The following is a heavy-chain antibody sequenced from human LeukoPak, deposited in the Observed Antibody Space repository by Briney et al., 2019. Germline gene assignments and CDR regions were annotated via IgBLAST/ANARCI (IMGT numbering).Heavy chain of an antibody. J-gene: IGHJ6*02. Sequence: ASVKVSCKASGYTFTGYYMHWVRQAPGQGLEWMGRINPNSGGTNYAQKFQGRVTMTRDTSISTAYMELSRLRSDDTAVYYCVRGYCSGGSCFNYGMDVWGQGTTVTVSS. V-gene: IGHV1-2*06. D-gene: IGHD2-15*01. CDR1: GYTFTGYY. CDR3: VRGYCSGGSCFNYGMDV. CDR2: INPNSGGT.